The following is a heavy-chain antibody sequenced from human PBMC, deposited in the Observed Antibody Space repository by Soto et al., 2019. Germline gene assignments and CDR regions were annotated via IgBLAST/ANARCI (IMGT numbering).Heavy chain of an antibody. Sequence: EVHLVESGGDLVQPGGSLRLSCVASGFTFSDYWMTWVRQTPGKGLEGVANMNPDGSEQYYLDSVKGRFTISRDNXXXXXXXXXXXXXXXXXXXXXXXXXXXXXCGPXGQGTQVIVSS. CDR1: GFTFSDYW. V-gene: IGHV3-7*02. D-gene: IGHD2-21*01. CDR3: XXXXXXXCGP. J-gene: IGHJ5*02. CDR2: MNPDGSEQ.